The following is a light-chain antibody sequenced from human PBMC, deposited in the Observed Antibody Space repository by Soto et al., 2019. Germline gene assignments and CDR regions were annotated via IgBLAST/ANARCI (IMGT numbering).Light chain of an antibody. Sequence: EIVLTQSPATLSLSPGERATLSCRASQSINRHLAWYRQKPGQAPRLLIYDASNRATGIPARFSGSGSGTDFTLTISSLEPEDFAVYYCQQYNNWPLTVGGGTKVDIK. J-gene: IGKJ4*01. CDR1: QSINRH. CDR3: QQYNNWPLT. V-gene: IGKV3-11*01. CDR2: DAS.